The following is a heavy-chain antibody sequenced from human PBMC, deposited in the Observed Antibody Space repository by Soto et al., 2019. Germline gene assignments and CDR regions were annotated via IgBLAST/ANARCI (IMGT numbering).Heavy chain of an antibody. CDR2: ISNDGSNK. CDR3: YGVPRYFDY. J-gene: IGHJ4*02. D-gene: IGHD2-2*01. V-gene: IGHV3-30-3*01. CDR1: GFTFSSYA. Sequence: GGSLRLSCAASGFTFSSYAIRWVRQAPGKELAWVAVISNDGSNKYYADSVKGRSTISRDNSKNTLYLQMNSLRAEDTAVYYCYGVPRYFDYWGQGTLVTVSS.